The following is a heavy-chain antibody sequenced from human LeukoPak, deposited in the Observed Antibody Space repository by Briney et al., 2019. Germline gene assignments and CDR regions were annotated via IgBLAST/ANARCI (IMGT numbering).Heavy chain of an antibody. J-gene: IGHJ5*02. V-gene: IGHV4-59*01. CDR1: GGSISSYY. CDR2: IYYSGST. D-gene: IGHD3-10*01. Sequence: KPSETLSLTCTVYGGSISSYYWSWLRQPPGKGLVYIGYIYYSGSTNYNPSLKSRVTMSVDTSKNQVSQKLSSGTAADTAVYCCGRDYGLYVWFDPWGQGTLVTVS. CDR3: GRDYGLYVWFDP.